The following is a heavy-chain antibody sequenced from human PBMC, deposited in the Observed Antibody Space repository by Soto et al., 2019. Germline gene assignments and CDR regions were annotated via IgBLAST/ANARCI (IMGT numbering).Heavy chain of an antibody. D-gene: IGHD5-18*01. CDR3: AKEGAGIQLWLSSYFDY. J-gene: IGHJ4*02. CDR2: ISGSGGST. V-gene: IGHV3-23*01. Sequence: GGSLRLSCAASGFTFGSYAVSWVRQAPGKGLEWVPAISGSGGSTYYADSVKGRFTISRDNSKNTLYLQMNSLRAEDTAVYYCAKEGAGIQLWLSSYFDYWGQGTLVSVSS. CDR1: GFTFGSYA.